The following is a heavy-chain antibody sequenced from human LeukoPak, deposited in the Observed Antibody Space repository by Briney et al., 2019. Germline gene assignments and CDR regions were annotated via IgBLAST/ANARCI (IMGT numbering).Heavy chain of an antibody. J-gene: IGHJ5*01. CDR2: IYYSGST. CDR1: GGSISSGDYY. V-gene: IGHV4-30-4*08. D-gene: IGHD3-10*01. Sequence: SETLSLTCTVSGGSISSGDYYWSWIRQPPGKGLEWIGYIYYSGSTYYNPSLKSRVTISVDTSKNQFSLKLSFVTAADTAVYYCAXAXIPALWELXEGSVXXXXWGXGXXVTVSS. CDR3: AXAXIPALWELXEGSVXXXX.